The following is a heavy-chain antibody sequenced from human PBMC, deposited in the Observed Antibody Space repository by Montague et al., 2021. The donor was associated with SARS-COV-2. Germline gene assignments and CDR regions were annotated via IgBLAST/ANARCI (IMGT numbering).Heavy chain of an antibody. D-gene: IGHD3-10*01. V-gene: IGHV3-48*03. Sequence: SLRLSCAASGFTFSRREVNWVRQASGKGLEWVSYITSDGGIIYYADFVEGRFTISRDNAKNSLYLHMNSLRVGDTAVYYCATLARGLFDHGMDVWGQGTTVTVSS. CDR2: ITSDGGII. J-gene: IGHJ6*02. CDR1: GFTFSRRE. CDR3: ATLARGLFDHGMDV.